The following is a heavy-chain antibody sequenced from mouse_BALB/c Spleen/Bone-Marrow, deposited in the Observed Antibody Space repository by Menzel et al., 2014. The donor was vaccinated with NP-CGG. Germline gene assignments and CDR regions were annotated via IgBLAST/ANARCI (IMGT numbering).Heavy chain of an antibody. D-gene: IGHD2-3*01. CDR2: IYPSDNYT. CDR1: GYIFTSYW. J-gene: IGHJ2*01. Sequence: QVHVKQSGAELVRPGASVKLSCKASGYIFTSYWINWVKQRPGEGLEWIGNIYPSDNYTNYNQKFKDKATLTVDKSSSTAYMQLSSPTSEDSAVYYCTRTYEYFDYWGQGTTLPDSS. V-gene: IGHV1-69*02. CDR3: TRTYEYFDY.